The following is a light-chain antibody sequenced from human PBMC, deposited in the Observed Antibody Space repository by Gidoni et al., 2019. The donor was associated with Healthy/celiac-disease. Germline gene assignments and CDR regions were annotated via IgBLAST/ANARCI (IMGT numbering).Light chain of an antibody. CDR1: SLRSYY. Sequence: SSELTQDPAVSVALGQTVRITCQGDSLRSYYASWYQQKPGQAPVLVIYGKNNRPSGIANRFSGSSSGNTASLTITGAHAEDEADYYCNSRDSSGNHWVFGGGTKLTVL. J-gene: IGLJ3*02. V-gene: IGLV3-19*01. CDR3: NSRDSSGNHWV. CDR2: GKN.